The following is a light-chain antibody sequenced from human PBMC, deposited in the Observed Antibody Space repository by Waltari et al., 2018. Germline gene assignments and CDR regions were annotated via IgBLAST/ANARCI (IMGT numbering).Light chain of an antibody. CDR3: QQSYNAPYT. J-gene: IGKJ2*01. CDR2: ATA. CDR1: QFVSSY. V-gene: IGKV1-39*01. Sequence: DIQMTQSPSSLSASIGDRVTISCRASQFVSSYLNWFQQKPGKAPKLLIYATASLQSGVPSRFSGAGAGTDFTLTISSLQPDDFATYYCQQSYNAPYTFGQGTNVEIK.